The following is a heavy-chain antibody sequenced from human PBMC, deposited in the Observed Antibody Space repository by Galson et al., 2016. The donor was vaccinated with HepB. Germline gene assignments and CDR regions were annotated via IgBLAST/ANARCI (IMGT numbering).Heavy chain of an antibody. J-gene: IGHJ5*02. CDR1: GFTFSSYA. D-gene: IGHD2-2*01. V-gene: IGHV3-23*01. CDR2: ISGGGDST. Sequence: SLRLSCAASGFTFSSYAMSWFRQAPGKGLDWVSSISGGGDSTFYADSVKGRFSISRDNSKDTLYLQLNSPRADDTAVDYCAKGNIDYLPAAPYAWGQGTLVTVSS. CDR3: AKGNIDYLPAAPYA.